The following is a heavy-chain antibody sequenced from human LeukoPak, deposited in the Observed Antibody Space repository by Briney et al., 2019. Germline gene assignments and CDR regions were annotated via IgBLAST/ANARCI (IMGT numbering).Heavy chain of an antibody. J-gene: IGHJ3*02. V-gene: IGHV5-51*01. CDR3: ARHHGSSPKAFDI. CDR2: IYPGDPDT. CDR1: GYSFTSYW. Sequence: GESLKMSCKGSGYSFTSYWIGWVRQMPGKGLEWMGIIYPGDPDTRYSPSFQGQVTISADKSITTAYLQWSSLKASDTAMYYCARHHGSSPKAFDIWGQGTMVTVSS. D-gene: IGHD2-2*03.